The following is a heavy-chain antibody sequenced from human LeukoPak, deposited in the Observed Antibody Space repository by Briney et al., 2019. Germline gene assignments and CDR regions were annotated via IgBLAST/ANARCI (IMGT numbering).Heavy chain of an antibody. D-gene: IGHD1-1*01. CDR1: GGSFSSFY. V-gene: IGHV4-59*01. CDR3: ARHGTAVWYFDY. CDR2: IYYSGSI. Sequence: SETLSLTCTVSGGSFSSFYWSWIRQPPGKGLEWIGYIYYSGSINYNPSLKSRVTISVDTSKNQFSLKLNSVTAADTAVYYCARHGTAVWYFDYWGQGTLVTVSS. J-gene: IGHJ4*02.